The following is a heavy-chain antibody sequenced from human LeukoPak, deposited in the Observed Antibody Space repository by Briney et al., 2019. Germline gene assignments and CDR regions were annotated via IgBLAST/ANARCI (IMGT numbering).Heavy chain of an antibody. V-gene: IGHV1-18*01. CDR3: ARDRAILAAAGTADY. CDR2: ISAYNGNT. J-gene: IGHJ4*01. Sequence: ASVTVSCKASGYTFTSYDINWVRQATGQGLEWMGWISAYNGNTNYAQKLQGRVTMTTDTSTSTAYMELRSLRSDDTAVYYCARDRAILAAAGTADYWGQGTPVTVSS. D-gene: IGHD6-13*01. CDR1: GYTFTSYD.